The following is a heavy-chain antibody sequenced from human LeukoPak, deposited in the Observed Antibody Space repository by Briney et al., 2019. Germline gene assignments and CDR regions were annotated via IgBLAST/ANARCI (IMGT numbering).Heavy chain of an antibody. CDR3: AREGFKGYCSSTSCRYYYYGMDV. Sequence: GGSLRLSCVVSGFTFNRCWMNWVRQAPGKGLEWVAHINPDGRDTYYVDSVKGRFTISRDNAENSMYLQMNSLRAEDTAVYYCAREGFKGYCSSTSCRYYYYGMDVWGQGTTVTVSS. J-gene: IGHJ6*02. D-gene: IGHD2-2*01. V-gene: IGHV3-7*01. CDR2: INPDGRDT. CDR1: GFTFNRCW.